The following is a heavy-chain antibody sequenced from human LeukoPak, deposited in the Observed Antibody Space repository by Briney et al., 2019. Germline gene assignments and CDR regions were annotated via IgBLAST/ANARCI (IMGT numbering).Heavy chain of an antibody. D-gene: IGHD3-22*01. J-gene: IGHJ4*02. Sequence: RGSLRLSCAASGFTVSSNYMSWVRQAPGKGLEWVSVIYSGGSTYYADSVKGRFTISRDNSKNTLYLQMNSLRAEDTAVYYCATTSYYDSSGPPYFDYWGQGTLVTVSS. CDR1: GFTVSSNY. CDR2: IYSGGST. V-gene: IGHV3-53*01. CDR3: ATTSYYDSSGPPYFDY.